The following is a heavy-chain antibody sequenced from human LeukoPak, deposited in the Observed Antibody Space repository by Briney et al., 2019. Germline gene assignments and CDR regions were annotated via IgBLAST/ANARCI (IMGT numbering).Heavy chain of an antibody. CDR3: AREVSSSWYYFDY. CDR2: ISAYNGNT. Sequence: SVKLSCKATGYTFTSYGISWVRHASGQGLEWMGWISAYNGNTNYAQKLQGRVTMTTDTSTTTAYMELRSLRSDDTAVYYCAREVSSSWYYFDYWGQGTLVTVSS. J-gene: IGHJ4*02. V-gene: IGHV1-18*01. D-gene: IGHD6-13*01. CDR1: GYTFTSYG.